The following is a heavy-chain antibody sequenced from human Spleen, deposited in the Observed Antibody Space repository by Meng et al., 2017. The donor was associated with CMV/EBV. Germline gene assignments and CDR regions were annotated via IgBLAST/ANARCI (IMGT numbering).Heavy chain of an antibody. V-gene: IGHV1-18*01. J-gene: IGHJ4*02. CDR2: IAAYNGNT. CDR1: GYNFMSYG. CDR3: ARHGDSYVYSNYDY. D-gene: IGHD4-11*01. Sequence: QVQLVHLGLDVKKPGASMKVSCKTSGYNFMSYGITWVRQVPGQGLEWMGWIAAYNGNTNSAQKFQDRITMTTDTSTSTAYMELRSLRSDDTAVYYCARHGDSYVYSNYDYWGQGTLVTVSS.